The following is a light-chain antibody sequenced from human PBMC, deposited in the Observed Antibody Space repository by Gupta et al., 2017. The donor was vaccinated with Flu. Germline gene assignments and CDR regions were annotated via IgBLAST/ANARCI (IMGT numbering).Light chain of an antibody. J-gene: IGLJ2*01. CDR3: QVWDSGAEVVV. Sequence: SSVLTQPPSVSVAPGQTARITCGGHKIGSQSVHWYFQRPGQAPVVVVYDDSLRPSGVPARFSGSNSGGTASLTIDRVEAGDEGVYHCQVWDSGAEVVVFGGGTTLTVL. V-gene: IGLV3-21*02. CDR1: KIGSQS. CDR2: DDS.